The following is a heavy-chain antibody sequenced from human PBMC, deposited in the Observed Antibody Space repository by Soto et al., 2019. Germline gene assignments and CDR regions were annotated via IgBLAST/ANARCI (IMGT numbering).Heavy chain of an antibody. CDR3: ARGSTMVRGVINVRKGYYGMDV. V-gene: IGHV4-34*01. D-gene: IGHD3-10*01. Sequence: SETLSLTCAVYGGSFSGYYWSWIRQPPGKGLEWIGEINHSGSTNYNPSLKSRVTISVDTSKNQFSLKLSSVTAADTAVYYCARGSTMVRGVINVRKGYYGMDVWGQGTTVTVS. CDR1: GGSFSGYY. J-gene: IGHJ6*02. CDR2: INHSGST.